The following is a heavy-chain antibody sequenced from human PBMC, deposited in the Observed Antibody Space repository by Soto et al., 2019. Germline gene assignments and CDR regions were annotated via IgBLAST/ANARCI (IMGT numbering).Heavy chain of an antibody. Sequence: ASVKVSCKASGYTFTSYAMHWVRQAPGQRLEWMGWINAGNGNTKYSQKFQGRVTITRDTSASTAYMELSSLRSEDTAVYYCARVLDYYYGMDVWGQGTTVTVSS. CDR2: INAGNGNT. V-gene: IGHV1-3*01. J-gene: IGHJ6*02. D-gene: IGHD2-8*02. CDR3: ARVLDYYYGMDV. CDR1: GYTFTSYA.